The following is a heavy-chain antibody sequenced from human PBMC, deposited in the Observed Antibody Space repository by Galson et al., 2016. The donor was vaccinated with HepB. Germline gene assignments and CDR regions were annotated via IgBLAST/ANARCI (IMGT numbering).Heavy chain of an antibody. CDR3: ARLHYDGSIFHPFDC. J-gene: IGHJ4*02. V-gene: IGHV3-72*01. D-gene: IGHD3-22*01. CDR2: MRDRAASYRT. CDR1: GFTFSDHY. Sequence: SLRLSCAASGFTFSDHYVDWVRQAPGKGLEWLGRMRDRAASYRTQYAASVQGRFIFSRDESRNLLFLQMNNLKSEDTAVYYCARLHYDGSIFHPFDCWGQGTLVTVSS.